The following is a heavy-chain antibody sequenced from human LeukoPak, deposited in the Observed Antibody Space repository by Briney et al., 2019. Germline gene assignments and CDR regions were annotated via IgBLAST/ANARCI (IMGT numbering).Heavy chain of an antibody. CDR2: INPNSGGT. V-gene: IGHV1-2*02. CDR3: ARDGGRDYYWPFGNTNKYNWFDP. D-gene: IGHD3-10*01. Sequence: ASVKVSCKASGYTFTGYYMHWVRQAPGQGLEGMGWINPNSGGTNYAQKLQGRVTMTTDTSTSTAYMELRSLRSDDTAVYYCARDGGRDYYWPFGNTNKYNWFDPWGQGTLVTVSS. J-gene: IGHJ5*02. CDR1: GYTFTGYY.